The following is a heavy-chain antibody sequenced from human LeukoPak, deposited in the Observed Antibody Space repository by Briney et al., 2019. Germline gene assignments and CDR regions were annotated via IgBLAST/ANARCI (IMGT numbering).Heavy chain of an antibody. D-gene: IGHD5-18*01. CDR3: DRSKRIPLWRWGDY. CDR2: MNPNSGNT. V-gene: IGHV1-8*01. Sequence: GASVKVSCRASGYTFTSYDINWVRQATGQGLEWMGWMNPNSGNTGYAQKFQGRVTMTRTTSISTAYMELSSLRSEDTAVYYCDRSKRIPLWRWGDYWGQGTLVTVSS. CDR1: GYTFTSYD. J-gene: IGHJ4*02.